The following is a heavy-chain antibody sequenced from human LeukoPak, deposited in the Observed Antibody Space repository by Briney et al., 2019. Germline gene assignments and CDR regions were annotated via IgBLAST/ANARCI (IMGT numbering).Heavy chain of an antibody. J-gene: IGHJ6*04. CDR1: GFTFSDYF. Sequence: GGSLRLSCAASGFTFSDYFMSWIRQAPGKGLERVSYISSSSSYTNYADSVKGRFTISRDNAKNSLYLQMNSLRAEDTAVYYCAREVRSYGMDVWGKGTTVTVSS. CDR3: AREVRSYGMDV. D-gene: IGHD3-10*01. V-gene: IGHV3-11*06. CDR2: ISSSSSYT.